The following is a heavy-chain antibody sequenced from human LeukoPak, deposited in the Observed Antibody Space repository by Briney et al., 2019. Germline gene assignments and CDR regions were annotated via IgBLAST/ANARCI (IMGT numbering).Heavy chain of an antibody. J-gene: IGHJ4*02. CDR2: INPNSGGT. D-gene: IGHD6-19*01. CDR3: ARGLYSSVAFDY. V-gene: IGHV1-2*02. Sequence: ASVKVSCKASGYTFTGYYMHWVRQAPGQGLEWMGWINPNSGGTNYARKFQGRVTMTRDTSISTAYMELSRLRSDDTAVYYCARGLYSSVAFDYWGQGTLVTVSS. CDR1: GYTFTGYY.